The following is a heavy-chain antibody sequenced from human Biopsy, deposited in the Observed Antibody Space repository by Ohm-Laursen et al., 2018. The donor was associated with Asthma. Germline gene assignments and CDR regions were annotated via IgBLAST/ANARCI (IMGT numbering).Heavy chain of an antibody. J-gene: IGHJ6*02. Sequence: GSSVKVSCKISGYGLTDLSMHWVRQAPGQGLEWMGGISPIFGSSNYAQRFQGRVTITADIFTRTVYMELSGLRFDDTAIYYCARPSPNGDILYYYYHMDVWGQGTTVIVSS. D-gene: IGHD3-10*01. CDR3: ARPSPNGDILYYYYHMDV. V-gene: IGHV1-69*06. CDR2: ISPIFGSS. CDR1: GYGLTDLS.